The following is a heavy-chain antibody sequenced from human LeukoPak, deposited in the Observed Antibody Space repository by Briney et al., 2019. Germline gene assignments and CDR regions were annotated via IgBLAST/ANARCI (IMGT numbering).Heavy chain of an antibody. V-gene: IGHV1-69*06. CDR2: IIPIFGTA. D-gene: IGHD2-21*01. CDR3: AREHMRGSDAFDI. CDR1: GGTFSSYA. Sequence: ASVKVSCKASGGTFSSYAISWVRQAPGQGLEWMGGIIPIFGTANYAQKFQGRVTITADKSTSTAYMELSSLRSEDTAVYYCAREHMRGSDAFDIWGQGTMVTVSS. J-gene: IGHJ3*02.